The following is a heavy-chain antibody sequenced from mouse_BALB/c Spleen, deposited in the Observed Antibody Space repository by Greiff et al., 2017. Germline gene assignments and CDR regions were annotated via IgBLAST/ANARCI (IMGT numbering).Heavy chain of an antibody. CDR3: AREITTVVAPGDY. Sequence: QVQLQQPGAELVKPGASVKLSCKASGYTFTSYWMHWVKQRPGQGLEWIGEIDPSDSYTNYNQKFKGKARLTVDKSSSTAYMQLSSLTSEDSAVYYCAREITTVVAPGDYWGQGTSVTVSS. CDR2: IDPSDSYT. CDR1: GYTFTSYW. V-gene: IGHV1-69*02. J-gene: IGHJ4*01. D-gene: IGHD1-1*01.